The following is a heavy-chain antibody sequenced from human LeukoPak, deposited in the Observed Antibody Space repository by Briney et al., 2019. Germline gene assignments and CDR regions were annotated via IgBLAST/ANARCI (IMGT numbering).Heavy chain of an antibody. CDR2: ISHSGST. CDR1: GGSFSGYY. Sequence: QSSETLSLTCAVYGGSFSGYYWSWIRQPPGKGLEWIGEISHSGSTNYNPSLKSRVTISVDTSKNQFSLKLSSVTAADTAVYYCARRFGKAHVVGAIRAWGQGTLVTVSS. CDR3: ARRFGKAHVVGAIRA. D-gene: IGHD1-26*01. J-gene: IGHJ4*02. V-gene: IGHV4-34*01.